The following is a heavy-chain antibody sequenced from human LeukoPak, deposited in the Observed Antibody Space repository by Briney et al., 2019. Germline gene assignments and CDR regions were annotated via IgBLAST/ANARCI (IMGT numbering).Heavy chain of an antibody. V-gene: IGHV3-21*01. J-gene: IGHJ3*02. Sequence: KAGGSLRLSCAASGFTFSSYSMNWVRQAPGKGLEWVSSISSSSSYIYYADSVKGRFTISRDNAKNSLYLQMSDLRAEDTSVYYCARDYNYCSSGRCYDAFDIWGQGTMVTVSS. D-gene: IGHD2-2*01. CDR1: GFTFSSYS. CDR3: ARDYNYCSSGRCYDAFDI. CDR2: ISSSSSYI.